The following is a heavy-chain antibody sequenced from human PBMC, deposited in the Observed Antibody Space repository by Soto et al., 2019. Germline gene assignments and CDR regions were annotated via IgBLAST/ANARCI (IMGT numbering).Heavy chain of an antibody. Sequence: GGSLRLSCAASGFTFSSYAMSWVRQAPGKGLEWVSAISGSGGSTYYADSVKGRFTISRDNSKNTLYLQMNSLRAEDTAVYFCAKGGGIPYYDFPNWFDPWGQGTLVTVSS. CDR1: GFTFSSYA. CDR3: AKGGGIPYYDFPNWFDP. CDR2: ISGSGGST. J-gene: IGHJ5*02. V-gene: IGHV3-23*01. D-gene: IGHD3-3*01.